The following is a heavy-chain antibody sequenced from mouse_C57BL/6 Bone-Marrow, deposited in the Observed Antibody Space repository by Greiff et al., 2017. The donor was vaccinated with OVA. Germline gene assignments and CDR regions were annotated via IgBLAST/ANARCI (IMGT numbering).Heavy chain of an antibody. CDR3: AYYSNYESFDY. CDR1: GYTFTSYG. J-gene: IGHJ3*01. Sequence: VQLQQSGAELARPGASVKLSCTASGYTFTSYGISWVKQRTGQGLEWIGEIYPRSGNTYYNEKFKGKATLTADKSSSTAYMELRSLTSEDSAVYFCAYYSNYESFDYWGQGTLVTVSA. V-gene: IGHV1-81*01. CDR2: IYPRSGNT. D-gene: IGHD2-5*01.